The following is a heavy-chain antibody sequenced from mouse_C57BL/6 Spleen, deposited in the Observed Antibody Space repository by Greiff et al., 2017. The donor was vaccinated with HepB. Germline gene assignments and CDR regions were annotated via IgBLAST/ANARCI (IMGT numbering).Heavy chain of an antibody. CDR1: GFSLTSYA. Sequence: VKLMESGPGLVAPSQSLSITCTVSGFSLTSYAISWVRQPPGKGLEWLGVIWTGGGTNYNSALKSRLSISKDNSKSQVFLKMNSLQTDDTARYYCASSYGNYRTFAYWGQGTLVTVAA. D-gene: IGHD2-1*01. J-gene: IGHJ3*01. CDR2: IWTGGGT. CDR3: ASSYGNYRTFAY. V-gene: IGHV2-9-1*01.